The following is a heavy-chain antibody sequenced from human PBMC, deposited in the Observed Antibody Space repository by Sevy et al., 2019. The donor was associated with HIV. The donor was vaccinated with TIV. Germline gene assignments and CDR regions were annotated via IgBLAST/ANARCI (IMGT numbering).Heavy chain of an antibody. J-gene: IGHJ5*02. V-gene: IGHV4-31*03. CDR2: IYYTGTT. CDR1: GDSINNGDYC. D-gene: IGHD4-4*01. Sequence: SETLSLTCTVSGDSINNGDYCWSWIRQHPGKGLEWIGKIYYTGTTYYNPSLKSRLRISVDRSENTFPLSLRSVTDADTAVYYCARTTVTTLSSARNNWFDPWGQGTLVTVSS. CDR3: ARTTVTTLSSARNNWFDP.